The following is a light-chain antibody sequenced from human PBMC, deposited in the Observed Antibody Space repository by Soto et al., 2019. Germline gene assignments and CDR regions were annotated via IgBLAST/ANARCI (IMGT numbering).Light chain of an antibody. Sequence: DIQMTQSPFTLSASVGDRVTITCRASQSIDIWLAWYQQKPGKAPKLLIYKASSLESGVPSRFSGSGSGTEFTRTISSLQPDDFASYYCQQYNGFSRTFGQGTKVEV. CDR3: QQYNGFSRT. V-gene: IGKV1-5*03. CDR2: KAS. CDR1: QSIDIW. J-gene: IGKJ1*01.